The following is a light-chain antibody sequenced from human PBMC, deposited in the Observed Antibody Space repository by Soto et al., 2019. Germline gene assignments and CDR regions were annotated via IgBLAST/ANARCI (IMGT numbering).Light chain of an antibody. CDR2: GAS. V-gene: IGKV3-20*01. CDR1: QSVSSSY. J-gene: IGKJ3*01. CDR3: QHYGSSLFT. Sequence: EIVLTQSPGTLSLSPGERATLSCRASQSVSSSYLAWYQQKPGQAPRLLISGASIRATGIPDRFSGSGSGTDFTVTISRLETEDFAVYDCQHYGSSLFTFGPGTKVYIK.